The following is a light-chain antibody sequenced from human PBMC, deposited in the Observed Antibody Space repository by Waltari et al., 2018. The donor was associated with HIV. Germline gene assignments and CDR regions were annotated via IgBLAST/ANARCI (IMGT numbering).Light chain of an antibody. CDR1: TSNIVTEG. J-gene: IGLJ3*02. V-gene: IGLV1-47*02. Sequence: QSVRTQPPSASGTPGPPVTSSCSGSTSNIVTEGVYWDQQLPGKAPKLLIYSNYQRPSGVPYRFSSSKSCASASLVISGLRSEDEADYYCGVWDSRLKDRLFGGGTKLTVL. CDR3: GVWDSRLKDRL. CDR2: SNY.